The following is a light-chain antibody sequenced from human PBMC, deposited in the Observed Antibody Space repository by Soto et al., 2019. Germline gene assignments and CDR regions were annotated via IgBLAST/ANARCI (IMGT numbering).Light chain of an antibody. Sequence: QSALTQPRSVSGSPGQSVTISCTGTSSDVGAYNYVSWYQQHPGKVPKLMIYDVSKRPSGVPYRFSGSKSGNTASLTISGLQAEDEADYYCCSYAGSYSVKVFGGGTKVTVL. CDR2: DVS. J-gene: IGLJ2*01. CDR3: CSYAGSYSVKV. CDR1: SSDVGAYNY. V-gene: IGLV2-11*01.